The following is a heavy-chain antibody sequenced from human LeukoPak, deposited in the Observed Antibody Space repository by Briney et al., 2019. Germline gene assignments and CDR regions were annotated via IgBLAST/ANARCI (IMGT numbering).Heavy chain of an antibody. CDR1: GFTFSSYS. V-gene: IGHV3-21*01. D-gene: IGHD6-19*01. Sequence: PGGSLRLSCAASGFTFSSYSMNWVRQAPGNGLEGGSSISSSSSYIYYADSVKGRFTISRDNAKNSLYLQMNSLRAEDTAVYYCARDDDIAVAGIDFDYWGQGTLVTVSS. CDR2: ISSSSSYI. J-gene: IGHJ4*02. CDR3: ARDDDIAVAGIDFDY.